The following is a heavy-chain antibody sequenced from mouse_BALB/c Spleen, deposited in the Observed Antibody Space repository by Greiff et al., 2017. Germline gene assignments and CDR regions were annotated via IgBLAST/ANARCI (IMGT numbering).Heavy chain of an antibody. D-gene: IGHD2-4*01. V-gene: IGHV7-3*02. CDR3: AGGATMITTRFAY. J-gene: IGHJ3*01. CDR1: GFTFTDYY. CDR2: IRNKANGYTT. Sequence: EVHLVESGGGLVQPGGSLRLSCATSGFTFTDYYMSWVRQPPGKALEWLGFIRNKANGYTTEYSASVKGRFTISRDNSQSILYLQMNTLRAEDSATYYGAGGATMITTRFAYWGQGTLSLSLQ.